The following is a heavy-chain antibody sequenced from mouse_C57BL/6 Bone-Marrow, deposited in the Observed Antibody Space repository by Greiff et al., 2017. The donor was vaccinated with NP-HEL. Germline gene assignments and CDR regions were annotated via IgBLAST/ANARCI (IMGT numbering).Heavy chain of an antibody. V-gene: IGHV1-82*01. J-gene: IGHJ3*01. CDR1: GYAFSSSW. CDR3: ARRSRWLLLAY. D-gene: IGHD2-3*01. Sequence: VQLQQSGPELVKPGASVKISCKASGYAFSSSWMNWVKQRPGKGLEWIGRIYPGDGDTNYNGKFKGKATLTADKSSSTAYMQLSSLTSEDSAVYFCARRSRWLLLAYWGQGTLVTVSA. CDR2: IYPGDGDT.